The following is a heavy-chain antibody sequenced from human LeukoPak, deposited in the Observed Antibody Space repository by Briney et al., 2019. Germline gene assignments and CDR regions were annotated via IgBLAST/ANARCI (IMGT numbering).Heavy chain of an antibody. Sequence: GGSLRLSCVASGFTLRSYVMNWVRQTPGKGLEWVSSISGSGDSTFYADSVKGRFSISRDNSKNTLYLQVNGLRTEDTAVYYCAKEGPKSIAATGYYMDVWGKGTTVTISS. CDR3: AKEGPKSIAATGYYMDV. D-gene: IGHD6-25*01. CDR2: ISGSGDST. J-gene: IGHJ6*03. V-gene: IGHV3-23*01. CDR1: GFTLRSYV.